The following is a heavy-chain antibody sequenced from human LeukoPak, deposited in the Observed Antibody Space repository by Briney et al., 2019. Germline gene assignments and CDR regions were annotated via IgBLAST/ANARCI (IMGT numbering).Heavy chain of an antibody. D-gene: IGHD1-14*01. J-gene: IGHJ4*02. CDR1: GGSISSSSYY. CDR2: IYYSGST. V-gene: IGHV4-39*01. Sequence: SETLSLTCTASGGSISSSSYYWGWIRQPPGKGPEWIGSIYYSGSTYYNPSLKSRVTISVDTSKNQFSLKLSSVTAADTAVYYCARPFRTGEFDYWGQGTLVTVSS. CDR3: ARPFRTGEFDY.